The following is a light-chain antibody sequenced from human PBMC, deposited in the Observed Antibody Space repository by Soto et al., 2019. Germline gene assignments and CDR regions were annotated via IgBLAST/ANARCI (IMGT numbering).Light chain of an antibody. V-gene: IGKV1-5*01. CDR2: DAS. CDR3: QQYHKYWT. Sequence: DIQMTQSPSSLSAAVGDRVTSTCRASQSISRYLNWYQQKPGKAPKLLIYDASTLERGVPSRLSGSGSGTEFTLTISSLQADDFAAYYCQQYHKYWTFGHGTKVDI. CDR1: QSISRY. J-gene: IGKJ1*01.